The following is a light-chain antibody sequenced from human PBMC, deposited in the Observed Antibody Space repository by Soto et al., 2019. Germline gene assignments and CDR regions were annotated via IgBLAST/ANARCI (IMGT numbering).Light chain of an antibody. J-gene: IGLJ1*01. Sequence: QPVLTQPPSVSGAPGQRVTISCTGSSSNIGTGYDVHWYQQLPGTAPKLLIYGNSNRPSGVPDRLSGSKSGTSASLAITGLQAEDEADYYCQSYDSSLSGWVFGTGTKLTVL. CDR2: GNS. CDR3: QSYDSSLSGWV. V-gene: IGLV1-40*01. CDR1: SSNIGTGYD.